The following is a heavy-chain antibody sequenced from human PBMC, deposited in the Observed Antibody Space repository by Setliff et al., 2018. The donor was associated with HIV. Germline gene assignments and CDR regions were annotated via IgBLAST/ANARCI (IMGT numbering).Heavy chain of an antibody. D-gene: IGHD6-19*01. CDR3: ASGAVAATGHYYYYYMDV. V-gene: IGHV6-1*01. Sequence: SQTLSLTCVISWDSVSSNSAAWNWIRQSPSRGLEWLGRTYYKSKWYNDYAVSVKSRITINPDTSKNQFSLQLSSVTPEDTAVYYCASGAVAATGHYYYYYMDVWGKGTTVTVSS. CDR2: TYYKSKWYN. J-gene: IGHJ6*03. CDR1: WDSVSSNSAA.